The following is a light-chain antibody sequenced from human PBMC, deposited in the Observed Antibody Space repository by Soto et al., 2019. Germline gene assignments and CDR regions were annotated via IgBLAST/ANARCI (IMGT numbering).Light chain of an antibody. Sequence: QSALTQPASVSGSPGQSITISCTGTSSNVGGYNYVSWYQQHPGKAPKLIIYDVSYRPSGISNRFSGSKSGNTASLTLSGLQAEDEADYYCSSYATYSTDVLFGGGTKVTVL. CDR2: DVS. V-gene: IGLV2-14*03. CDR3: SSYATYSTDVL. CDR1: SSNVGGYNY. J-gene: IGLJ3*02.